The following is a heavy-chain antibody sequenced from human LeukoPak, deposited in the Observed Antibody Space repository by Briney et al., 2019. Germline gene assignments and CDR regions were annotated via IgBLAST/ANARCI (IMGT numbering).Heavy chain of an antibody. CDR2: ISAYNGNT. V-gene: IGHV1-18*01. D-gene: IGHD3-22*01. J-gene: IGHJ4*02. Sequence: ASVKVSCKASGYTFTSYGISWVRQAPGQRLEWMGWISAYNGNTNYAQKLQGRVTMTTDTSTSTAYMELRSLRSDDTAVYYCAREVYYYDSSGQYYFDYWGQGTLVTVSS. CDR1: GYTFTSYG. CDR3: AREVYYYDSSGQYYFDY.